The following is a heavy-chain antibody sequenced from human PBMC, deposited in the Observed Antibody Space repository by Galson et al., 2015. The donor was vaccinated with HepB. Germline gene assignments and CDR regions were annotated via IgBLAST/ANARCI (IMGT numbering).Heavy chain of an antibody. CDR1: GFSFSTYG. V-gene: IGHV3-33*01. J-gene: IGHJ6*02. CDR2: IWYDGNNK. CDR3: TRDVGNTKTYQYHGMDV. Sequence: SLRLSCAASGFSFSTYGMHWVRQAPGKGLEWVAVIWYDGNNKDYADSVKGRFTISRDKSKNTLYRQMNSLRAEDTAVYYCTRDVGNTKTYQYHGMDVWGQGTTITVSS. D-gene: IGHD2-2*01.